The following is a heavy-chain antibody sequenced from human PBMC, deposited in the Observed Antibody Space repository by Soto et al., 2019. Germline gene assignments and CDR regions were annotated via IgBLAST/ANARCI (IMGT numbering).Heavy chain of an antibody. Sequence: EVQLVESGGGLIQPGGSLRLSCAASGFTVSSNYMSWVRQAPGKGLEWVSVIYSGGSTYYADSVKGRFTISRDNSKNTLYHQMNSLRAEDTAVYYWARDTRETYSSSWYYYYGMDVWGQGTSVTVSS. CDR2: IYSGGST. CDR3: ARDTRETYSSSWYYYYGMDV. CDR1: GFTVSSNY. D-gene: IGHD6-6*01. J-gene: IGHJ6*02. V-gene: IGHV3-53*01.